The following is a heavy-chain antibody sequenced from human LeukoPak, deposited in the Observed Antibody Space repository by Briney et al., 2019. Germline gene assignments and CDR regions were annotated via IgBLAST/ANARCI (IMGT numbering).Heavy chain of an antibody. CDR3: ARGPSLYCSSTSCYGRWFDP. Sequence: SETLSLTCAVYGGSFSGYYWSWIRQPPGKGLERIGEINRSGSTNYNPSLKSRVTISVDTSKNQFSLKLSSVTAADTAVYYCARGPSLYCSSTSCYGRWFDPWGQGTLVTVSS. CDR2: INRSGST. J-gene: IGHJ5*02. CDR1: GGSFSGYY. V-gene: IGHV4-34*01. D-gene: IGHD2-2*01.